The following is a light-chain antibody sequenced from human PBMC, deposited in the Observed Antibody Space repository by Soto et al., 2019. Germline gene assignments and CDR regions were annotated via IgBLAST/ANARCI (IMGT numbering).Light chain of an antibody. V-gene: IGKV3-20*01. CDR1: QTIRSNY. CDR3: QQYGSSPWT. CDR2: GAS. J-gene: IGKJ1*01. Sequence: ETVLTQSPGTLSLSPGQRATLSCRASQTIRSNYLAWYRQTPGQDPRLLIYGASNRATGIADRFSGSGSGTDFTLIISRMEPEDFALYYCQQYGSSPWTFGQGTKVAI.